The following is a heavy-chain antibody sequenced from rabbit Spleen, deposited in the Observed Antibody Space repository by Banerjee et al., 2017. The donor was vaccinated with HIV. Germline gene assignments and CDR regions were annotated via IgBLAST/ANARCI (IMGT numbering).Heavy chain of an antibody. Sequence: QEQLVESGGGLVKPEGSLTLTCKASGFSFSDRDVMCWVRQAPGKGLEWIACINAATAKSVYATWAKGRFTISKASSTTVTLQMTRLTAADTATYFCGRWTHDDDGVWYFALWGPGTLVTVS. CDR1: GFSFSDRDV. D-gene: IGHD2-1*01. J-gene: IGHJ4*01. CDR2: INAATAKS. CDR3: GRWTHDDDGVWYFAL. V-gene: IGHV1S45*01.